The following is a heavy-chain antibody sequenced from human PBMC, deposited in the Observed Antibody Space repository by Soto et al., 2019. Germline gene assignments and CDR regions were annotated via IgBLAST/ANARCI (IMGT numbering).Heavy chain of an antibody. Sequence: ASVKVSCKASGGTFSSYTISWVRQAPGQGLEWMGRIIPILGIANYAQKFQGRVTITADKSTSTAYMGLSSLRSEDTAVYYCARDPPGVGGSYMDVWGKGTTVTVSS. V-gene: IGHV1-69*04. CDR2: IIPILGIA. J-gene: IGHJ6*03. CDR1: GGTFSSYT. CDR3: ARDPPGVGGSYMDV. D-gene: IGHD3-10*01.